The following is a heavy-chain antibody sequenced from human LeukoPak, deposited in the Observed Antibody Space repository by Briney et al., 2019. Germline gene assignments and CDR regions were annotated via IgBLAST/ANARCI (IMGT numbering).Heavy chain of an antibody. D-gene: IGHD2-15*01. J-gene: IGHJ4*02. Sequence: GGSLRLSCAASGFTFSDYNMNWVRQGPGKGLEWISYISSSSHTTYYADSVKGRFTISRDNAKNSLYLQMNSLRAEDTAVYYCARDGGNYSPLDYWGQGTQVTVSS. V-gene: IGHV3-48*04. CDR1: GFTFSDYN. CDR2: ISSSSHTT. CDR3: ARDGGNYSPLDY.